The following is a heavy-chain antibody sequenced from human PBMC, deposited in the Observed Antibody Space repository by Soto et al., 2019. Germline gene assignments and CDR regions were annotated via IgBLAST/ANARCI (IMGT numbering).Heavy chain of an antibody. CDR3: AKGFYGSPTCPFDY. D-gene: IGHD3-10*01. V-gene: IGHV3-23*01. Sequence: PGGSLRLSCAASGFTFSSYAMSWVRQAPGKGLEWVSAISGSGGSTYYADSVKGRLTISRDNSKNTLYLQMNSLRAEDTAVYYCAKGFYGSPTCPFDYWGQGTRVTVSS. CDR1: GFTFSSYA. CDR2: ISGSGGST. J-gene: IGHJ4*02.